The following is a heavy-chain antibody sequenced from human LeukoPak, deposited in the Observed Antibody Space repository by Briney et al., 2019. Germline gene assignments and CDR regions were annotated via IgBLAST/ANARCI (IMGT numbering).Heavy chain of an antibody. J-gene: IGHJ4*02. CDR1: GGTFSSYA. Sequence: ASVKVSCKASGGTFSSYAISWVRQAPGQGLEWMGRIIPILGIANYAQKCQGRVTITADKSTSTAYMELSSLRSEDTAVYYCARWDYDSSGYYPSYYFDYWGQGTLVTVSS. CDR3: ARWDYDSSGYYPSYYFDY. CDR2: IIPILGIA. V-gene: IGHV1-69*04. D-gene: IGHD3-22*01.